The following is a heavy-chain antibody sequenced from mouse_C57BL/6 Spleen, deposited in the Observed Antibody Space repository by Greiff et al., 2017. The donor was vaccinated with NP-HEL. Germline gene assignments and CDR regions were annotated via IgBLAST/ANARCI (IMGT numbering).Heavy chain of an antibody. Sequence: QVQLQQPGAELVMPGASVKLSCKASGYTFTSYWMPWVKQRPGQGLEWIGEIDPSDSYTNYNQKFKGKSTLTVDKSSSTAYMQLSSLTSEDSAVYYCARGDDYDEVFAYWGQGTLVTVSA. CDR1: GYTFTSYW. V-gene: IGHV1-69*01. CDR3: ARGDDYDEVFAY. D-gene: IGHD2-4*01. J-gene: IGHJ3*01. CDR2: IDPSDSYT.